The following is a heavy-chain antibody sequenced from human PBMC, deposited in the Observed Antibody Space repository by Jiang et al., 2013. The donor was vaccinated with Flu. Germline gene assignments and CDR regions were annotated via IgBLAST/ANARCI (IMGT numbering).Heavy chain of an antibody. CDR1: GGSFSGYY. D-gene: IGHD2-2*01. Sequence: ALLKPSETLSLTCAVYGGSFSGYYWSWIRQPPGKGLEWIGEINHSGSTNYNPSLKSRVTISVDTSKNQFSLKLSSVTAADTAVYYCARGYQRGGFXYWGQGTLVTVSS. CDR3: ARGYQRGGFXY. J-gene: IGHJ4*02. V-gene: IGHV4-34*01. CDR2: INHSGST.